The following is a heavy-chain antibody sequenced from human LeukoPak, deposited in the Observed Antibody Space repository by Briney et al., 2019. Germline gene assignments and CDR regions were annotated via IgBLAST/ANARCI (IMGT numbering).Heavy chain of an antibody. D-gene: IGHD6-13*01. J-gene: IGHJ6*03. Sequence: GESLKISCKGSGYSFTSCWIGWVRQMPGKGLEWMGIIYPGDSDTRYSPSFQGQVTISADKSISTAYLQWSSLKASDTAMYYCARQRSRNRYYYYYMDVWGKGTTVTVSS. CDR1: GYSFTSCW. CDR3: ARQRSRNRYYYYYMDV. V-gene: IGHV5-51*01. CDR2: IYPGDSDT.